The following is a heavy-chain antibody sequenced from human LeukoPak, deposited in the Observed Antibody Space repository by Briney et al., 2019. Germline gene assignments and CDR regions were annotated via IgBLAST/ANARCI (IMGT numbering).Heavy chain of an antibody. CDR3: AADGWDIAVAGTGYYFDY. V-gene: IGHV4-59*01. CDR1: GGSISGYY. D-gene: IGHD6-19*01. CDR2: IYYSGST. J-gene: IGHJ4*02. Sequence: SETLSLTCTVSGGSISGYYWTWIRQPPGKGLEWIGYIYYSGSTNYNPSLKSRLTISLDTSKNQVSLELNSVTPADTAVYYCAADGWDIAVAGTGYYFDYWGQGTLVTVSS.